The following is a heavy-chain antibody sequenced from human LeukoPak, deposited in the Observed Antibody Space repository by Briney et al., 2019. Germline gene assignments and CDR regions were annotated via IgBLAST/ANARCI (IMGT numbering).Heavy chain of an antibody. CDR3: ARGGSSSFYYYYGMDV. D-gene: IGHD6-6*01. CDR1: GFTFSSYS. Sequence: GGSLRLSCAASGFTFSSYSMNWVRQAPGKGREWVSSISISSSSIYYADSVKGRFTISRDNAKNSLYLQMNSLRADDTAVYYCARGGSSSFYYYYGMDVWGQGTTVTVSS. V-gene: IGHV3-21*01. J-gene: IGHJ6*02. CDR2: ISISSSSI.